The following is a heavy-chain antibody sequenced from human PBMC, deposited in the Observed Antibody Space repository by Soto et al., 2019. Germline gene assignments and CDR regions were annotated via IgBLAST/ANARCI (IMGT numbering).Heavy chain of an antibody. CDR3: ARGLTMVRGVSYYYYYYMDV. V-gene: IGHV1-46*01. CDR1: GYTFTAFH. Sequence: ASVKVSCKASGYTFTAFHIHWFRQAPGQGLQWMGVINPSSGATEYVQKFQGRVTMTSNTPTSTAYMELSSLRSEDTAVYYCARGLTMVRGVSYYYYYYMDVWGKGTTVTVSS. CDR2: INPSSGAT. D-gene: IGHD3-10*01. J-gene: IGHJ6*03.